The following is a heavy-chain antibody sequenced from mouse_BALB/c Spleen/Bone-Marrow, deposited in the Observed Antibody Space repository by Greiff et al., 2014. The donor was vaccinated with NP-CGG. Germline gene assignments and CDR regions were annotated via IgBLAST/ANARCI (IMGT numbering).Heavy chain of an antibody. CDR3: AGNASWLFTY. Sequence: VQLVESGAELVRPGTSVKVSCKASGYAFTNYLIEWIKQRTGQGLEWIGVINPGSGGTNYNEKFKGKATLTADKSSSTAYMQLSSLTSDDSAVYFCAGNASWLFTYWGQGTLVTVSA. CDR1: GYAFTNYL. D-gene: IGHD6-1*01. CDR2: INPGSGGT. J-gene: IGHJ3*01. V-gene: IGHV1-54*01.